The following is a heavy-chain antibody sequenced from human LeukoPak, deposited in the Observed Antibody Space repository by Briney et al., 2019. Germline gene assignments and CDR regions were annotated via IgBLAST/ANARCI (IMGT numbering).Heavy chain of an antibody. Sequence: SQTLSLTCAISGDSVSSINGAWNWVRQSPSRDLEWLGRTYYRSKWYDEYAESMRGRITINPDTSMNQYSLHLLSVTPEDTAVYYCARDLGNTGWYTFDYWGQGILVTVSP. CDR1: GDSVSSINGA. D-gene: IGHD6-19*01. J-gene: IGHJ4*02. V-gene: IGHV6-1*01. CDR2: TYYRSKWYD. CDR3: ARDLGNTGWYTFDY.